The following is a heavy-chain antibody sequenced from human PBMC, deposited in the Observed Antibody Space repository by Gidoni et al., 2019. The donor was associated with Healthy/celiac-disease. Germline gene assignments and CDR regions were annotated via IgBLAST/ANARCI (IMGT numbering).Heavy chain of an antibody. Sequence: EVQLVESGGGLVQPGGSLRLSCAASGFTFSSYWMHWVRQAPGKRLVWVSRINSDGSSTSYADSVNGRFTISRDNAKNTLYLQMNSLRAEDTAVYYCARADTVWQWLVLYWGQGTLVTVSS. CDR1: GFTFSSYW. D-gene: IGHD6-19*01. J-gene: IGHJ4*02. V-gene: IGHV3-74*01. CDR2: INSDGSST. CDR3: ARADTVWQWLVLY.